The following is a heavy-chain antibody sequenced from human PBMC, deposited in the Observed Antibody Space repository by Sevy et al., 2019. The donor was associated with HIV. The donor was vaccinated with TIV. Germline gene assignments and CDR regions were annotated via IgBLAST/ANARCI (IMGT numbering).Heavy chain of an antibody. D-gene: IGHD6-13*01. CDR2: IFYSGST. J-gene: IGHJ4*02. CDR1: GGSINSGYYY. CDR3: ARQGTSWPLYFDY. V-gene: IGHV4-39*01. Sequence: SETLSLTCTVSGGSINSGYYYWSWIRQPPGKGLEWIGSIFYSGSTYYNPSLKSRVTISTDTSKNQFSLNLSSVTAADTAVYYCARQGTSWPLYFDYWGQRTLVTVSS.